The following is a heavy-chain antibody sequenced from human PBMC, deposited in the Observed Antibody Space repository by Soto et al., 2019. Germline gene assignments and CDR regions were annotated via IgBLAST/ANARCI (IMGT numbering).Heavy chain of an antibody. V-gene: IGHV4-39*02. CDR2: ILYSGTT. D-gene: IGHD3-16*01. CDR3: ARGGGYCGVLFDH. Sequence: QLRLQESGPGLLRPSETLSLTCNVSGGAISSSSYFWGWVRQPPGKTLESIGHILYSGTTHYNATPKPRGPISVQPAKEQVSLGLNSVTPAAAVVYCCARGGGYCGVLFDHRGQGTLVPVSS. J-gene: IGHJ4*02. CDR1: GGAISSSSYF.